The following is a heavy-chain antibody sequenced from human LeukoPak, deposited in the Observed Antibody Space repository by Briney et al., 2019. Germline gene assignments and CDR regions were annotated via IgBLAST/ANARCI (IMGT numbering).Heavy chain of an antibody. Sequence: GGSLRLSCAASGFTFDDYGMSWVRQAPGKGLEWVSGINWNGGSTGYADSVKGRFTISRDNAKNSLYLQMNSLRAEDTALYYCARYCSSTSCSLFGYYYYYMDVWGKGTTVTVSS. CDR3: ARYCSSTSCSLFGYYYYYMDV. CDR1: GFTFDDYG. CDR2: INWNGGST. J-gene: IGHJ6*03. V-gene: IGHV3-20*04. D-gene: IGHD2-2*01.